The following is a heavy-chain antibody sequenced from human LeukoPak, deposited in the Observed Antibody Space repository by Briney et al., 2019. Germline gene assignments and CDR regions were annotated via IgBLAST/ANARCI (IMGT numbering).Heavy chain of an antibody. CDR1: GYTLTELS. CDR3: ARVKTRFGWLRVDAFDI. D-gene: IGHD5-24*01. Sequence: GASVKVSCKVSGYTLTELSMHWVRQAPGKGLEWMGGFDPEDGETIYAQKFQGRVTMTEDTSTDTAYMELRSLRSDDTAVYYCARVKTRFGWLRVDAFDIWGQGTMVTVSS. CDR2: FDPEDGET. V-gene: IGHV1-24*01. J-gene: IGHJ3*02.